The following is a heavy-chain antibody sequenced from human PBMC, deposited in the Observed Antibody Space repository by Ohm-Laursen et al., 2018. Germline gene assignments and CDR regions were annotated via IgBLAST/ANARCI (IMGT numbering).Heavy chain of an antibody. CDR3: ARSEGYCSGGSCYPYYYAMDV. CDR1: GGSISSHY. J-gene: IGHJ6*02. Sequence: SDTLSLTCTVSGGSISSHYWSWIRQPPGKGLEWIGHIYYSGSGSTNYNPSLKSRVTMSLDTSKNQFSLKVISVTAADTAVYYCARSEGYCSGGSCYPYYYAMDVWGQGTTVTVSS. CDR2: IYYSGSGST. D-gene: IGHD2-15*01. V-gene: IGHV4-59*08.